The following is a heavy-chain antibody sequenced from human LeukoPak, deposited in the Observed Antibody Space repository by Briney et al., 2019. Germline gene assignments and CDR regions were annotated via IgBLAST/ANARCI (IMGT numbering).Heavy chain of an antibody. V-gene: IGHV3-21*01. D-gene: IGHD3-10*01. J-gene: IGHJ5*02. CDR3: ARHLMYYYGSETYFWFDP. CDR2: ISSSSSYI. Sequence: PGGSLRLSCAASGFTFSSYSMNWVRQAPGKGLEWVSSISSSSSYIYYADSVKGRFTISRDNAKNSLYLQLNSLRAEDTAVYYCARHLMYYYGSETYFWFDPWGQGTLVTVSS. CDR1: GFTFSSYS.